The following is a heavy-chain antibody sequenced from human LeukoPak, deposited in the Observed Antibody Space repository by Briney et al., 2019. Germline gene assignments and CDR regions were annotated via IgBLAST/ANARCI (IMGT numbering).Heavy chain of an antibody. Sequence: ASVKVSCKASGYTFTGYYMHWVRQASGQGLEWMGWINPNSGGTNYAQKLQGRVTMTTDTSTSTAYMELRSLRSDDTAVYYCARDGVRYCSGGSCPRYFDYWGQGTLVTVSS. CDR3: ARDGVRYCSGGSCPRYFDY. J-gene: IGHJ4*02. D-gene: IGHD2-15*01. CDR1: GYTFTGYY. CDR2: INPNSGGT. V-gene: IGHV1-2*02.